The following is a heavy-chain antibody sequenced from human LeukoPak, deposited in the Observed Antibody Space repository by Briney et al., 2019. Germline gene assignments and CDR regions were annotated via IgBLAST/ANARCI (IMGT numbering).Heavy chain of an antibody. Sequence: SQPLSLPCAISGDSVSSNTAAWNWIRQSPSRGLEWLGRTYYRSKWYNDYAVSVKSRITIIPDAPKNQFSLQLNSVTPEDTAVYFCARDGWPAFDYWGQGTLVTVSS. V-gene: IGHV6-1*01. J-gene: IGHJ4*02. CDR1: GDSVSSNTAA. CDR2: TYYRSKWYN. CDR3: ARDGWPAFDY. D-gene: IGHD2-15*01.